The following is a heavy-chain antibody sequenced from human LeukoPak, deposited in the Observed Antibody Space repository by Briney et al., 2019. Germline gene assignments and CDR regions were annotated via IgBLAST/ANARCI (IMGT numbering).Heavy chain of an antibody. CDR2: IVVGSGNT. V-gene: IGHV1-58*01. CDR3: ATGTQWELNYYYYGMDV. D-gene: IGHD1-26*01. Sequence: SVKVSCKASGFTFTSSAVQWVRQARGQRLEWIGWIVVGSGNTNYAQKFQERVTITRDMSTSTAYMELSSLRSEDTAVYYCATGTQWELNYYYYGMDVWGQGTTVTVSS. J-gene: IGHJ6*02. CDR1: GFTFTSSA.